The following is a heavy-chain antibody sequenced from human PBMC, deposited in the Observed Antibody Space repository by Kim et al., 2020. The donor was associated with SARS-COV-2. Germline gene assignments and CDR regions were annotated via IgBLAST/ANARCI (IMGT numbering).Heavy chain of an antibody. V-gene: IGHV3-48*03. D-gene: IGHD3-3*01. Sequence: GGSLRLSCAASGFTFSSYEMNWVRQAPGKGLEWVSYISSSGSTIYYADSVKGRFTISRDNAKNSLYLQMNSLRAEDTAVYYCARDSRPSPRPRRSDFWSGYLGLYYYYGMDVWGQGTTVTVSS. J-gene: IGHJ6*02. CDR1: GFTFSSYE. CDR2: ISSSGSTI. CDR3: ARDSRPSPRPRRSDFWSGYLGLYYYYGMDV.